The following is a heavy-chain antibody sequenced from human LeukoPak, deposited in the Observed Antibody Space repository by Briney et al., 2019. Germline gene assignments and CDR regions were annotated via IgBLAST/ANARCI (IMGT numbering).Heavy chain of an antibody. V-gene: IGHV1-8*01. CDR2: MNPNSGHT. Sequence: GASVTVSCKASGYTFTNYDIYWVRQATGQGPEWMGWMNPNSGHTGYAQKFQGRVTMTRNTSISTAYMELSSLSSEDTAVYYCVRYPRTHYYFDCWGQGTLVTVSS. D-gene: IGHD1-14*01. CDR1: GYTFTNYD. J-gene: IGHJ4*02. CDR3: VRYPRTHYYFDC.